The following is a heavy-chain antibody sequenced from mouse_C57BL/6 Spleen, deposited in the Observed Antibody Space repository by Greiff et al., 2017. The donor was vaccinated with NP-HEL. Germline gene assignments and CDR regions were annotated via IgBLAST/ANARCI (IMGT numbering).Heavy chain of an antibody. D-gene: IGHD4-1*01. V-gene: IGHV1-82*01. CDR3: ACDGTGAFAY. Sequence: QLQQSGPELVKPGASVKISCKASGYAFSSSWMNWVKQRPGKGLEWIGRIYPGDGDTNYNGKFKGKATLTADTSSSTAYMHRSSQTSEDSAVYFCACDGTGAFAYWGQGTLVTVSA. CDR1: GYAFSSSW. J-gene: IGHJ3*01. CDR2: IYPGDGDT.